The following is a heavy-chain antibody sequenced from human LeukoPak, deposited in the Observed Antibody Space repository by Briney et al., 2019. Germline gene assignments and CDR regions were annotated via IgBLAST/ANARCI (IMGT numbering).Heavy chain of an antibody. V-gene: IGHV3-7*01. CDR3: AREDSGSFNNFDY. CDR2: IKQDGSEK. J-gene: IGHJ4*02. D-gene: IGHD1-26*01. Sequence: GGSLRLSCAASGFTFSSYWMSWVRQAPGKGLEWLANIKQDGSEKYYVDSVKGRFTISRDNAKNSLYLQMNSLRAEDTAVYYCAREDSGSFNNFDYWGQGTLVTVSS. CDR1: GFTFSSYW.